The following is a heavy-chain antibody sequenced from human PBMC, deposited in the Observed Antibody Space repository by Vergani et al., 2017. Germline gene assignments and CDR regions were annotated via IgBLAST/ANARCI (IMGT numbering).Heavy chain of an antibody. CDR2: MNPNSGNP. CDR3: ARGVEGDDYGDYGDAFDI. Sequence: QVQLVQSGAEVKKPGASVKVSCKASGYTFTSDDINWVRQATGQGLEWMGWMNPNSGNPGYAQKFQGRVTMTRNTSISTAYMELSSLRSVDTAVYYCARGVEGDDYGDYGDAFDIWGQGTMVTVSS. D-gene: IGHD4-17*01. J-gene: IGHJ3*02. V-gene: IGHV1-8*01. CDR1: GYTFTSDD.